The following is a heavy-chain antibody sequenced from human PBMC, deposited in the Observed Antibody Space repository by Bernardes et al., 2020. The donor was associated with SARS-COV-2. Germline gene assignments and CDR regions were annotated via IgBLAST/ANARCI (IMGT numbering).Heavy chain of an antibody. D-gene: IGHD4-17*01. CDR3: ARATTDKFFSAMDV. CDR2: IGSAGDT. J-gene: IGHJ6*02. CDR1: GFTFNTFD. V-gene: IGHV3-13*01. Sequence: GGSLRLSCEASGFTFNTFDLHWVRRPAGKGLEWVSTIGSAGDTYYADSVKGRFTTSRENAKNSLHLQMNSLRAGDTAVYYCARATTDKFFSAMDVWGQGTTVIVSS.